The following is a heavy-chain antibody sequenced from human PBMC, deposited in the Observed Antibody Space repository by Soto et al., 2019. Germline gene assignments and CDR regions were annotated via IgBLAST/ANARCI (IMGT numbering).Heavy chain of an antibody. Sequence: QVQLQQSGPGLVKPSQTLSLTCAISGDSVSSNSAAWNWIRQSPSRGLEWLGRTYYRSKWYNDYAVSVTSRITINPDTSKNQFSLQLNSVTPEDTAVYYCARGAYYDYVWGSYRYDFDYWGQGTLVTVSS. J-gene: IGHJ4*02. V-gene: IGHV6-1*01. CDR1: GDSVSSNSAA. CDR3: ARGAYYDYVWGSYRYDFDY. D-gene: IGHD3-16*02. CDR2: TYYRSKWYN.